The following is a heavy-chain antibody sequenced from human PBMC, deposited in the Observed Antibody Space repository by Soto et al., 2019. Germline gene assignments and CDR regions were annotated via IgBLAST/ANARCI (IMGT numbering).Heavy chain of an antibody. CDR1: GGSFSGYY. V-gene: IGHV4-34*01. CDR3: ARVLGNCSSTSCYGARLAP. CDR2: INHSGST. D-gene: IGHD2-2*01. Sequence: PSETLSLTCAVYGGSFSGYYWSWIRQPPGKGLEWIGEINHSGSTNYNPSLKSRVTISVDTSKNQFSLKLSSVTAADTAVYYCARVLGNCSSTSCYGARLAPWGKGTLVTVSS. J-gene: IGHJ5*02.